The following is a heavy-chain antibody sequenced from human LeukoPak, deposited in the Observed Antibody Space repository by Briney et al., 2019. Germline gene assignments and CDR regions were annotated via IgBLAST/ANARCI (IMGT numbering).Heavy chain of an antibody. D-gene: IGHD3-10*01. CDR1: GGSISSSNW. Sequence: SETLSLTCAVSGGSISSSNWWSWVGQPPGKGLEWIGEIYHSGSTNYNPSLKSRVTISVDKSKNQFSLKLSSVTAADTAVYYCASLPMVRGVKPFDYWGQGTLVTVSS. CDR3: ASLPMVRGVKPFDY. J-gene: IGHJ4*02. CDR2: IYHSGST. V-gene: IGHV4-4*02.